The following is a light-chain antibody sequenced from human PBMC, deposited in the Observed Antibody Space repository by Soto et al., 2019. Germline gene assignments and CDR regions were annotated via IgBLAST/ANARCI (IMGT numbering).Light chain of an antibody. CDR3: QQRGKWPIT. CDR2: DAS. CDR1: QSVSSY. J-gene: IGKJ5*01. V-gene: IGKV3-11*01. Sequence: EIVLTQSPATLSLSPGERTTLSCRASQSVSSYLAWYRQKPGQAPRLLIYDASNRATGIPARFSGSGSGTDFTLTISSLEPEDFAVYYCQQRGKWPITFGQGTRLEI.